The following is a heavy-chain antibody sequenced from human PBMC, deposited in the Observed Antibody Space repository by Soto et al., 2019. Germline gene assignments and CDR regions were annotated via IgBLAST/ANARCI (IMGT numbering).Heavy chain of an antibody. CDR2: ISFDGSAQ. Sequence: QVQLVESGGGVVQPGRSLRLSCAASGFIFSDYAFHWVRQAPGKGLEWVSVISFDGSAQYYADSVRGRFTISRDQSKSTVVLHMNSLTTGDTAIYYCAKDQRYAGWVDDSGMEGWGPGTTVTVSS. CDR1: GFIFSDYA. CDR3: AKDQRYAGWVDDSGMEG. V-gene: IGHV3-30*18. D-gene: IGHD6-19*01. J-gene: IGHJ6*02.